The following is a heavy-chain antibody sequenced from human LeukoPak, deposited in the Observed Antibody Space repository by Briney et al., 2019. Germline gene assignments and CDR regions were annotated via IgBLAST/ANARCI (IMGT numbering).Heavy chain of an antibody. Sequence: SGPTLVKPTQTLTLTCTFSGFSLSSSGVGVAWIRQPPGKALEWLALIYWDDDKRYSPSLKSRLTITKDTSKNQVVLTMTNMDPVDTATYYCAHRLRNSGSYAQYYFDYWGQGTLVTVSS. CDR1: GFSLSSSGVG. CDR3: AHRLRNSGSYAQYYFDY. J-gene: IGHJ4*02. D-gene: IGHD1-26*01. V-gene: IGHV2-5*02. CDR2: IYWDDDK.